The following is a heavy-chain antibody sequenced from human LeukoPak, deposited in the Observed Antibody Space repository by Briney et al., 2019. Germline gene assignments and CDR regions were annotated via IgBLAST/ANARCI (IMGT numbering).Heavy chain of an antibody. CDR1: GGTFSSYA. D-gene: IGHD1-26*01. V-gene: IGHV1-69*05. Sequence: SVKVSCKASGGTFSSYAISWVRQAPGQGLEWMGGIIPIFGTANYAQKLQGRVTMTTDTSTSTAYMELRSLRSDDTAVYYCAREGAIRGSYPDYWGQGTLVTVSS. J-gene: IGHJ4*02. CDR2: IIPIFGTA. CDR3: AREGAIRGSYPDY.